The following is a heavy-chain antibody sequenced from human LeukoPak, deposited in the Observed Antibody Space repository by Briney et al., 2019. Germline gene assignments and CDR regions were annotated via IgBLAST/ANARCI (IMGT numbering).Heavy chain of an antibody. D-gene: IGHD6-13*01. V-gene: IGHV5-51*01. CDR2: IYPGDSDT. CDR1: GYSFTSYR. CDR3: ARPHPGIAAAGTLPVDY. J-gene: IGHJ4*02. Sequence: GESLKISCKGSGYSFTSYRIGWVRQMPGKGLEWMGIIYPGDSDTRYSPSFQGQVTISADKSISTAYLQWSSLKASDTAMYYCARPHPGIAAAGTLPVDYWGQGTLVTVSS.